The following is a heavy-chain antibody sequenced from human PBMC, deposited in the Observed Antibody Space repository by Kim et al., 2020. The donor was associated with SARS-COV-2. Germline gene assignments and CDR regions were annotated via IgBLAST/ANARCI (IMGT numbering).Heavy chain of an antibody. D-gene: IGHD3-22*01. V-gene: IGHV4-31*03. J-gene: IGHJ3*02. CDR3: ARARITMIVVVDAFDI. CDR1: GGSISSGGYY. CDR2: IYYSGST. Sequence: SETLSLTCTVSGGSISSGGYYWSWIRQHPGKGLEWIGYIYYSGSTYYNPSLKSRVTISVDTSKNQFSLKLSSVTAADTAVYYCARARITMIVVVDAFDIWGQGNMVTVSS.